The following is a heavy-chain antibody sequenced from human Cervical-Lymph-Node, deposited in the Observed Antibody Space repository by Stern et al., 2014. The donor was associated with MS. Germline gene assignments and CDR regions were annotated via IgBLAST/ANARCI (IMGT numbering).Heavy chain of an antibody. D-gene: IGHD5-24*01. CDR2: IYWDEDK. CDR3: AQRIAAPTKNYFDF. V-gene: IGHV2-5*09. CDR1: GFSLTTSGVG. Sequence: QVTLKESGPTLVKPTQTLTLTCTFSGFSLTTSGVGVGWIRQSPGKALEWLAVIYWDEDKRYGPSLESRLTITKDTSKNQVVLTMTNMDPVDTATYYCAQRIAAPTKNYFDFWGQGTLVTVSS. J-gene: IGHJ4*02.